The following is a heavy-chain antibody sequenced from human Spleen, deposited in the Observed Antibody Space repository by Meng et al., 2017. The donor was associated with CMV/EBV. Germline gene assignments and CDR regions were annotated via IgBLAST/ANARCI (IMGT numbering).Heavy chain of an antibody. Sequence: GESLKISCAASGFTFSDSAVHWVRQASGKGLEWVGRIRSKPNNYATAYAASVKGRFTISRDDSKNTAYLQMNSLKSEDTAVYYCARSPYDTSDYSFDYWGQGILVTVSS. CDR1: GFTFSDSA. CDR3: ARSPYDTSDYSFDY. D-gene: IGHD3-22*01. CDR2: IRSKPNNYAT. V-gene: IGHV3-73*01. J-gene: IGHJ4*02.